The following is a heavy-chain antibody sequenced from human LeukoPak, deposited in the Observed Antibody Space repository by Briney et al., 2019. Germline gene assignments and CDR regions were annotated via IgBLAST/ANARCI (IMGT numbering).Heavy chain of an antibody. CDR3: ASAIYGDYTENGVDI. J-gene: IGHJ3*02. CDR2: IYYTGST. CDR1: GGSISTYY. V-gene: IGHV4-59*12. D-gene: IGHD4-17*01. Sequence: SETLSLTCTVSGGSISTYYWSWIRQPPGKGLEWIGYIYYTGSTNYNPSLKSRVTILVDTSKNQFSLKLNSVTAADTAVYYCASAIYGDYTENGVDIWGKGTRVTVSS.